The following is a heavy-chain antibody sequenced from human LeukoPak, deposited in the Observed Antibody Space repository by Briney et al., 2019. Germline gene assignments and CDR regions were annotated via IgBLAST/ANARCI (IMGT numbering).Heavy chain of an antibody. Sequence: GGSLRLSCAASGFTFSSYSMTWVRQAPGKGLEWVSSISSSSSYIYYADSVKGRFTISRDNAKNPLYLQMNSLRAEDTAVCYCARDSGLLWFGELHYWGQGTLATVSS. V-gene: IGHV3-21*01. CDR1: GFTFSSYS. CDR3: ARDSGLLWFGELHY. CDR2: ISSSSSYI. J-gene: IGHJ4*02. D-gene: IGHD3-10*01.